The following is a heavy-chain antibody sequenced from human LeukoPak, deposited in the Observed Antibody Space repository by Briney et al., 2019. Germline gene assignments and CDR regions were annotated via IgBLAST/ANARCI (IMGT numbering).Heavy chain of an antibody. V-gene: IGHV3-13*01. CDR2: IGTAGEI. Sequence: GGSLRLSCAASGFTFRSYDMHWVRQATGKGLEWVSGIGTAGEIYYPGSVKGRFTISRENAKNSLYLQMNSLRAEDAGVYYCARPRGCGSSRCNNFDYWGQGTLVTVSS. CDR1: GFTFRSYD. J-gene: IGHJ4*02. CDR3: ARPRGCGSSRCNNFDY. D-gene: IGHD2-21*01.